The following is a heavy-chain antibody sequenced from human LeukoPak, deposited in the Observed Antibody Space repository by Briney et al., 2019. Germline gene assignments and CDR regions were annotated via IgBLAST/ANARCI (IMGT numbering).Heavy chain of an antibody. V-gene: IGHV3-64*01. CDR1: GFTFSSYA. CDR3: ARVRPYYSSGWGHWFDP. J-gene: IGHJ5*02. Sequence: PGGSLRLSCAASGFTFSSYAMHWVRQAPGKGLEYVSAISSNGGSTYYANSVKGRFTISRDNSKNTLYLQMGSLRAEDMAVYYCARVRPYYSSGWGHWFDPWGQGTLVTVSS. CDR2: ISSNGGST. D-gene: IGHD6-19*01.